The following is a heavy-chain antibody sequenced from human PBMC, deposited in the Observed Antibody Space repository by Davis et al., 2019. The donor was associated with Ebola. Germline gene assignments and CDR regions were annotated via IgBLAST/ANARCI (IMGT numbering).Heavy chain of an antibody. CDR3: ARGLLLWFGDVNACDI. CDR2: LSFDESNK. J-gene: IGHJ3*02. D-gene: IGHD3-10*01. Sequence: GSLRLSCAASGFPFSTYAMHWVRQAPGKGLECVTALSFDESNKYYADSVKGRFTISRDTAKNSLNLQMNSLRAEDTAGYYCARGLLLWFGDVNACDIWGQGTMVTVAS. V-gene: IGHV3-30-3*01. CDR1: GFPFSTYA.